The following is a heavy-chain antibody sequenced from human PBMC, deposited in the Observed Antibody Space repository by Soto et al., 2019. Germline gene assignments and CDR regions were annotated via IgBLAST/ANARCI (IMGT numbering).Heavy chain of an antibody. J-gene: IGHJ4*02. CDR1: GYTFTSYD. CDR2: MNPNSGNT. CDR3: ARDLAVAGPEAGY. D-gene: IGHD6-19*01. V-gene: IGHV1-8*01. Sequence: AXVKGSCKASGYTFTSYDINWVRQATGQGLEWMGWMNPNSGNTGYAQKFQGRVTMTRNTSISTAYMELSSLRSEDTAVYYCARDLAVAGPEAGYWGQGTLVTVSS.